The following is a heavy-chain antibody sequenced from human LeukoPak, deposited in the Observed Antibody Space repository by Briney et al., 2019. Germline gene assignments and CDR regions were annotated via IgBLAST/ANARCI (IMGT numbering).Heavy chain of an antibody. CDR3: ARVAFPDYDFWSGYYTSFDY. J-gene: IGHJ4*02. CDR2: IKQEGSEK. CDR1: GFTFSSYE. V-gene: IGHV3-7*03. D-gene: IGHD3-3*01. Sequence: AGGSLRLSCAASGFTFSSYEMNWVRQAPGKGLEWVANIKQEGSEKYFVDSVKGRFTISRDNAKNSLYLQMNSLRAEDTALYYCARVAFPDYDFWSGYYTSFDYWGQGTLVTVSS.